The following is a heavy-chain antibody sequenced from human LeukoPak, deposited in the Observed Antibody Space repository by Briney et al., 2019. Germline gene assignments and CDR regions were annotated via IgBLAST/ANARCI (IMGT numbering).Heavy chain of an antibody. CDR3: AKDLGPRKNLMIVVDAFDI. CDR2: ISGSGGST. CDR1: GFTFSSYA. V-gene: IGHV3-23*01. J-gene: IGHJ3*02. Sequence: GGSLRLSCAASGFTFSSYAMSWVRQAPGKGLEWVSAISGSGGSTYYADSVKGRFTISRDNSKNTLYLQMNSLRAEDTAVYYCAKDLGPRKNLMIVVDAFDIWGQGTMVTVSS. D-gene: IGHD3-22*01.